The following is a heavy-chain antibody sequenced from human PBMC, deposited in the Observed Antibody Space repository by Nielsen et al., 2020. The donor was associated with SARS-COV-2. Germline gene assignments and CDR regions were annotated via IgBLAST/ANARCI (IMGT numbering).Heavy chain of an antibody. V-gene: IGHV3-33*06. Sequence: WLRQPPGKGLEWVAVIWYDGSNKYYTDSVKGRFTVSRDNSKDTLYLQMNSLSAEDTAVYYCAKSETGSWEYYYYYGMDVWGQGTTVTVSS. CDR3: AKSETGSWEYYYYYGMDV. D-gene: IGHD6-13*01. CDR2: IWYDGSNK. J-gene: IGHJ6*02.